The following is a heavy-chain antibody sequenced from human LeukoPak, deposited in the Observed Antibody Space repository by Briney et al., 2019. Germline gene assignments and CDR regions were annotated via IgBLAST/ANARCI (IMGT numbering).Heavy chain of an antibody. D-gene: IGHD5-24*01. CDR3: ATWMWLQSSY. J-gene: IGHJ4*02. CDR1: GYTLTELS. V-gene: IGHV1-24*01. CDR2: FDPEDGET. Sequence: ASLKVSCKVSGYTLTELSMHWVRQAPGKGLEWMGGFDPEDGETIYAQKFQGRVTMTEETSTDTAYMEPSSLRSEDTAVYYCATWMWLQSSYWGQGTLVTVSS.